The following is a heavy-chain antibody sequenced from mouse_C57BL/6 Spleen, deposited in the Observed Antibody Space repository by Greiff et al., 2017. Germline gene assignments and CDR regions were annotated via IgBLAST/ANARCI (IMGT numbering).Heavy chain of an antibody. CDR3: ARAVYSNLFDY. D-gene: IGHD2-5*01. J-gene: IGHJ2*01. Sequence: EVKVVESGGGLVKPGGSLKLSCAASGFTFSSYAMSWVRQTPEKRLEWVATISDGGSYTYYPDNVKGRFTISRDNAKNNLYLQMSNLKSEDTAMYYCARAVYSNLFDYWGQGTTLTVAS. CDR2: ISDGGSYT. V-gene: IGHV5-4*03. CDR1: GFTFSSYA.